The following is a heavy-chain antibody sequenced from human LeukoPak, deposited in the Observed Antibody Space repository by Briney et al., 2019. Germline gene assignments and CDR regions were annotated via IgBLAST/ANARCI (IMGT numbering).Heavy chain of an antibody. CDR1: GFTFSSYS. CDR3: ARDNYYFDY. CDR2: ISSSSSTI. J-gene: IGHJ4*02. Sequence: PGGSLRLSCAASGFTFSSYSMNWVRQAPGKGLEWVSYISSSSSTIYYADSVKGRFTISRDNAKNSLYLQMNSLRAKDTAVYYCARDNYYFDYWGQGTLVTVSS. V-gene: IGHV3-48*01.